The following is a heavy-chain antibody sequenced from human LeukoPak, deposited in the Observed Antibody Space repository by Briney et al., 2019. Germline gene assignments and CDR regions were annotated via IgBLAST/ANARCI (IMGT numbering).Heavy chain of an antibody. J-gene: IGHJ3*02. D-gene: IGHD1-26*01. CDR1: GFTFSSYW. V-gene: IGHV3-74*01. CDR2: INTDGSST. Sequence: GGSLRLSCAASGFTFSSYWMHWVRQAPGKGVVWVSRINTDGSSTSYADSVKGRFTISRDNAKNTLYLQMNSLRAEDTAVYYCARESEYSGSYWAFDIWGQGTMVTVSS. CDR3: ARESEYSGSYWAFDI.